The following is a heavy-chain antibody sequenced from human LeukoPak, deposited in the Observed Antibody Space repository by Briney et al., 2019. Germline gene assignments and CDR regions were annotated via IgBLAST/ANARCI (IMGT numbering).Heavy chain of an antibody. Sequence: SETLSLTCAVYGGSFSGYYWSWIRQPPGKGLEWIGEINHSGSTYYNPSLKSRVTISVDTSKNQFSLKLSSVTAADTAVYYCARGRYCSGGSCYHSEDYFDYWGQGTLVTVSS. D-gene: IGHD2-15*01. CDR3: ARGRYCSGGSCYHSEDYFDY. CDR1: GGSFSGYY. CDR2: INHSGST. V-gene: IGHV4-34*01. J-gene: IGHJ4*02.